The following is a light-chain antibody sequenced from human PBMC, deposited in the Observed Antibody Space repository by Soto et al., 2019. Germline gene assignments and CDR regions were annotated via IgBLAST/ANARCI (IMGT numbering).Light chain of an antibody. V-gene: IGLV1-40*01. CDR2: YND. CDR1: SSNLGSGFD. J-gene: IGLJ2*01. CDR3: QSYDSSLSGHVV. Sequence: QSVLTQPPSVSGAPGQRVPISCTGSSSNLGSGFDVQWYQQLPGTAPKLLIYYNDNRPSGVPDRFSGSKSGTSASLAITGLQADDEADYYCQSYDSSLSGHVVFGGGTKVTVL.